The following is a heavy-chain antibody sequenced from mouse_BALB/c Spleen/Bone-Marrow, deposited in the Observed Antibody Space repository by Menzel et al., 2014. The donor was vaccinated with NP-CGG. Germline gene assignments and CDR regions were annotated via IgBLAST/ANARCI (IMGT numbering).Heavy chain of an antibody. CDR2: IYPGNVNT. Sequence: VQLQQSGPELVKPGASVRISCKASGYTFTSYYIHWVKQRPGQGLEWIGWIYPGNVNTKYNEKFKGKATLTADKSSSTAYMQLSSLTSEDSAVYFCARERRSRAMDYRGQGTSVTVSS. CDR3: ARERRSRAMDY. CDR1: GYTFTSYY. J-gene: IGHJ4*01. V-gene: IGHV1S56*01.